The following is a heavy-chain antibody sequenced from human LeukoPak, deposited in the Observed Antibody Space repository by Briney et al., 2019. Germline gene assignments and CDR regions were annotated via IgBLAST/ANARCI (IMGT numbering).Heavy chain of an antibody. Sequence: ASVKVSCKASGYTFTSYGISWVRQAPGQGLEWMGWISAYNGNTNYAQKLQGRVTMTTDTSTSTAYMELSSLRSEDTAVYYCAWRNSGWYDYFDYWGQGTLVTVSS. CDR3: AWRNSGWYDYFDY. J-gene: IGHJ4*02. CDR2: ISAYNGNT. D-gene: IGHD6-19*01. V-gene: IGHV1-18*01. CDR1: GYTFTSYG.